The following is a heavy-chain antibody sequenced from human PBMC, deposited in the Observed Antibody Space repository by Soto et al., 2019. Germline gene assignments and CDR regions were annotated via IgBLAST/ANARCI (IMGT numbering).Heavy chain of an antibody. CDR1: GFTVSSNY. CDR3: TTELRFLEWPYYFDY. CDR2: IYSGGSA. V-gene: IGHV3-53*01. Sequence: GGSLRLSCAASGFTVSSNYMSWVRQAPGKGLEWVSVIYSGGSAYYADSVKGRFTISRDNSKNTLYLQMNSLRAEDTAVYYCTTELRFLEWPYYFDYWGQGTLVT. D-gene: IGHD3-3*01. J-gene: IGHJ4*02.